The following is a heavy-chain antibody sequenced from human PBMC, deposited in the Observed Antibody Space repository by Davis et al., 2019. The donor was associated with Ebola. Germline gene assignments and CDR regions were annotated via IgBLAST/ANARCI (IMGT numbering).Heavy chain of an antibody. J-gene: IGHJ4*02. Sequence: PGGSLRLSCAASGFIFSTDGLHRLRQSPGKGLEWVAVIWYDGNNKNYADSVRGRFTISRDNAKNSLYLQMNSLRDENTAVYYCASHLSRGQGTLVTVSS. CDR3: ASHLS. V-gene: IGHV3-33*01. CDR1: GFIFSTDG. CDR2: IWYDGNNK.